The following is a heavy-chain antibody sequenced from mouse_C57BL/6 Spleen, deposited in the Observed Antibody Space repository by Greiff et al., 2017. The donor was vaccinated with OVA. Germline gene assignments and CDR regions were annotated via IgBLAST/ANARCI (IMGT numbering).Heavy chain of an antibody. CDR1: GYTFTGYW. J-gene: IGHJ4*01. CDR2: ILPGSGST. D-gene: IGHD2-1*01. V-gene: IGHV1-9*01. Sequence: QVQLKQSGAELMKPGASVKLSCKATGYTFTGYWIEWVKRSPGLGLSWIGGILPGSGSTNYNEKFKGKATFTADTSSNTAYMQLSSLTTEDSAIYYCARRMNGNWGVYYAMDYWGQGTSVTVSS. CDR3: ARRMNGNWGVYYAMDY.